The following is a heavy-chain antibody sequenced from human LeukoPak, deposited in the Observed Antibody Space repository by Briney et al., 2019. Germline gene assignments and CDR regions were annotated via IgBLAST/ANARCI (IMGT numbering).Heavy chain of an antibody. Sequence: ASVKVSCKASGYTFTNNYLHWVRQAPGQGLERMGMIYPRDGSTSYAQNFQGRVTVTRDTSTTTVHMELRGLRSEDTAVYYCARDQEGFDYWGQGTVVTVST. J-gene: IGHJ4*02. CDR2: IYPRDGST. CDR1: GYTFTNNY. CDR3: ARDQEGFDY. V-gene: IGHV1-46*01.